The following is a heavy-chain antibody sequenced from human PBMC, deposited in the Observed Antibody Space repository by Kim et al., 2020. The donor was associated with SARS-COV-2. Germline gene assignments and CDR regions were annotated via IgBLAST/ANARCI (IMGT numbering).Heavy chain of an antibody. J-gene: IGHJ6*02. CDR3: ATRVRWSYYYGMDV. V-gene: IGHV1-18*01. Sequence: ASVKVSCKASGYTFTSYGISWVRQAPGQGLEWMGWISAYNGNTNYAQKLQGRVTMTTDTSTSTAYMELRSLRSDDTAVYYCATRVRWSYYYGMDVWGQGTTVTVSS. CDR2: ISAYNGNT. CDR1: GYTFTSYG. D-gene: IGHD3-10*01.